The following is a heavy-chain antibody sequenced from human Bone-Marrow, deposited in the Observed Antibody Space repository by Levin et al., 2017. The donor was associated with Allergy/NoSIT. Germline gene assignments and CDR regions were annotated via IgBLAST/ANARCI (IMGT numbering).Heavy chain of an antibody. CDR1: RFIFSTYW. D-gene: IGHD6-19*01. CDR2: INSDGSST. V-gene: IGHV3-74*01. CDR3: ARVGAVAGRVMDV. Sequence: RAGGSLRLSCAASRFIFSTYWMHWVRQAPGTGLVWVSRINSDGSSTSYADFVKGRFTISRDNAKNTMYLQMNSLRVEDTAVYYCARVGAVAGRVMDVWGQGTTVTVSS. J-gene: IGHJ6*02.